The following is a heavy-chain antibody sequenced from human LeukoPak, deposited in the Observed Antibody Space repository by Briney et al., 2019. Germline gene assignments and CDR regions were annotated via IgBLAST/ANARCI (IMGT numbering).Heavy chain of an antibody. CDR1: GYTFTNYY. CDR2: INPSGGRT. J-gene: IGHJ6*03. D-gene: IGHD2-15*01. CDR3: ARGGCSGGSCYPLYYYYYYMDV. V-gene: IGHV1-46*01. Sequence: ASVKVSCKASGYTFTNYYIHWVRQAPGQGLEWVGMINPSGGRTSYAQRFQGRVTVTTDTSTSTVYMQLSSLASEDTAVYYCARGGCSGGSCYPLYYYYYYMDVWGKGTTVTISS.